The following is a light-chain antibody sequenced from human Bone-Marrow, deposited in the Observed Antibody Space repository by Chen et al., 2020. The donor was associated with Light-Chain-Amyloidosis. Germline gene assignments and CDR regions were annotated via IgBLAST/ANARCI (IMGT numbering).Light chain of an antibody. CDR3: STYPLTNALV. V-gene: IGLV2-14*01. CDR1: SSDVGGDNH. CDR2: EVT. Sequence: QSALTQPASVSGSPGQSITISCTGTSSDVGGDNHVSWYQQHPDKAPKLMIYEVTNRPSWVPDRCSGSKSDNTASLTISRLQPEDAADYFCSTYPLTNALVFGSGTRVTVL. J-gene: IGLJ1*01.